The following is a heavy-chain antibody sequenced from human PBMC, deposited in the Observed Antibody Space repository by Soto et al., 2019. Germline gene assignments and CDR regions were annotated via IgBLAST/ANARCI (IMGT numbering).Heavy chain of an antibody. CDR2: INPSGGST. V-gene: IGHV1-46*03. CDR1: GYSFTSYY. CDR3: ARDFNSGKLLDDASDI. Sequence: ASVKVSCKASGYSFTSYYMHWVRQAPGQGLEWMGIINPSGGSTSYAQKFQGRVTMTRDTSTSTVYMELSSLRSEDTAVYCCARDFNSGKLLDDASDIWGQGTMVTVAS. D-gene: IGHD1-26*01. J-gene: IGHJ3*02.